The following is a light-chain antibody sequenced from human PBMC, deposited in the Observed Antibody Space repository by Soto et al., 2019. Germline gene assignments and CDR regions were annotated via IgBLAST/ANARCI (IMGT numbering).Light chain of an antibody. J-gene: IGLJ2*01. CDR1: SSNIGNNY. CDR3: GTWDTSLSAVV. V-gene: IGLV1-51*01. CDR2: DNN. Sequence: QSVLTQPPSVSAATGQKVTISCSVSSSNIGNNYVSWYQHLPGTAPQLLIYDNNERPSGIPDRSSGSKSGTSATLGITGLQTGDEADYYCGTWDTSLSAVVFGGGTKVTVL.